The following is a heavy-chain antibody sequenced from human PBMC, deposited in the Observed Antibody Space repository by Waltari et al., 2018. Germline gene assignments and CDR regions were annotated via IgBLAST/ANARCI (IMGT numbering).Heavy chain of an antibody. Sequence: EVQLVQSGAEMKKPGESLNISCEATGYSFTSYWIAWVRQLPGKGLEWRAILNPQAPETRYSPSFRGRVTISVDKSIRTAYLHWTTLRASDSGIYYCARHKRGIVEGINYWGQGTLVAVSS. D-gene: IGHD1-26*01. CDR2: LNPQAPET. CDR3: ARHKRGIVEGINY. J-gene: IGHJ4*02. CDR1: GYSFTSYW. V-gene: IGHV5-51*01.